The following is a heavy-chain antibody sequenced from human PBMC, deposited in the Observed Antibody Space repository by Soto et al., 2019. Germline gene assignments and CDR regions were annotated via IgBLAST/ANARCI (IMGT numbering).Heavy chain of an antibody. Sequence: SVKVSCKASGGTFSSYAISWVRPAPGQGLEWMGGIIPIFGTANYAQKLQGRVTITADESTSTAYMELSSLRSEDTAVYYCARGSGSYGDAFDIWGQGTMVTVSS. CDR3: ARGSGSYGDAFDI. D-gene: IGHD1-26*01. V-gene: IGHV1-69*13. CDR2: IIPIFGTA. CDR1: GGTFSSYA. J-gene: IGHJ3*02.